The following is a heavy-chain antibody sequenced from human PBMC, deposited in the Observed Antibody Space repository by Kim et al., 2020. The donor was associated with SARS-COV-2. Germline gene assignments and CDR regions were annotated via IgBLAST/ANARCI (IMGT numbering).Heavy chain of an antibody. CDR3: ARDPPVAGYYDSSGYPDY. CDR2: ISAYNGNT. V-gene: IGHV1-18*01. J-gene: IGHJ4*02. D-gene: IGHD3-22*01. Sequence: ASVKVSCKASGYTFTSYGISWVRQAPGQGLEWMGWISAYNGNTNYAQKLQGRVTMTTDTSTSTAYMELRSLRSDDTAVYYCARDPPVAGYYDSSGYPDYWGQGTLVTVSS. CDR1: GYTFTSYG.